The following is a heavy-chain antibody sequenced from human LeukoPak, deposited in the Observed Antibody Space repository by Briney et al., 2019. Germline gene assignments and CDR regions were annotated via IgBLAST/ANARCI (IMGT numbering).Heavy chain of an antibody. D-gene: IGHD3-9*01. Sequence: GESLKISCKGSGYSFTSYWIGWVRQMPGKGLEWMGIIYPGDSDTRYSPSFQGQVTISADKSISTAYLQWSSLKASDTAMYYCARHTITIFDAFDIWGQGTMVTVSS. V-gene: IGHV5-51*01. J-gene: IGHJ3*02. CDR3: ARHTITIFDAFDI. CDR1: GYSFTSYW. CDR2: IYPGDSDT.